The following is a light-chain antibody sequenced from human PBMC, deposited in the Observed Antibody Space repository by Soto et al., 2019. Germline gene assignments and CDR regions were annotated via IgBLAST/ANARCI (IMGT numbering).Light chain of an antibody. CDR2: EAT. Sequence: QSALAQPASVSGSPGQSITISCTGTSSDLGTYNLVSWYQQHPGKAPKLTIYEATKRPSGVSDRFSGSKSGITASLTISGLQAEDEAYYYCCSYAGGSTLGFGGGTKLTVL. CDR3: CSYAGGSTLG. J-gene: IGLJ3*02. V-gene: IGLV2-23*01. CDR1: SSDLGTYNL.